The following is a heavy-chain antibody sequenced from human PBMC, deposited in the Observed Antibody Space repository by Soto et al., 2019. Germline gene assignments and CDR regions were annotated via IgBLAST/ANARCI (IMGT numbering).Heavy chain of an antibody. CDR3: AREPRYCSGGSCSIMGDAFDV. CDR1: GFTVNDLY. J-gene: IGHJ3*01. CDR2: IYRELT. Sequence: EVQLVESGGGLVQPGGSLRLSCVASGFTVNDLYMNWVRQAPGKGLEWVSVIYRELTDYADFVRGRFSISTDSSKNALFLQMNSLRAEDTAVYYCAREPRYCSGGSCSIMGDAFDVWGKGTMVTVSS. D-gene: IGHD2-15*01. V-gene: IGHV3-66*01.